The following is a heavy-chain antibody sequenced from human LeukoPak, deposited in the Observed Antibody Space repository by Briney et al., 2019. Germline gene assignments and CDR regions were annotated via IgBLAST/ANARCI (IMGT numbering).Heavy chain of an antibody. V-gene: IGHV3-23*01. CDR2: ISGSGGST. J-gene: IGHJ4*02. Sequence: GGSLRLSCAASGFTFSSYAVGWVRQAPGKGLEWVSAISGSGGSTYYADSVKGRLTISRDNSKNTLYLQMNGLRAEDTAVYYCAKIAAAGTDYWGQGTLVTVSS. CDR1: GFTFSSYA. CDR3: AKIAAAGTDY. D-gene: IGHD6-13*01.